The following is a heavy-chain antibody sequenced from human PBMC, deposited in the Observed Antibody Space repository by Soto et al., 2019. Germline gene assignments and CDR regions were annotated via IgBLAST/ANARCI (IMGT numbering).Heavy chain of an antibody. J-gene: IGHJ6*02. CDR2: IVVGGGNT. CDR1: GFTFTSSA. D-gene: IGHD3-22*01. CDR3: AAASYYYDSSGYHGSYYGMDV. Sequence: QMQLVQSGPEVKKPGTSVKVSCKASGFTFTSSAVQWVRQARGQRLEWIGWIVVGGGNTNYAQKVQERVTITRDMSTSTAYMELSSLRSEDTAVYYCAAASYYYDSSGYHGSYYGMDVWGQGTTVTVSS. V-gene: IGHV1-58*01.